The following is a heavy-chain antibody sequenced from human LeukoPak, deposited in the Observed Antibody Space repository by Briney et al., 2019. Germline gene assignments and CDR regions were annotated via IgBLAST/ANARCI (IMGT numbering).Heavy chain of an antibody. CDR3: ARPWDDDSGFYIS. CDR1: GFTVSRSY. CDR2: IYGGGTT. V-gene: IGHV3-53*01. Sequence: PGGSLRLSCAASGFTVSRSYINWVRQAPGKGLEWVSLIYGGGTTYYADSVKGRFTISRDNSKNTIYLQMNGLRAEDTALYYCARPWDDDSGFYISWGQGSLVTVSS. J-gene: IGHJ5*02. D-gene: IGHD6-19*01.